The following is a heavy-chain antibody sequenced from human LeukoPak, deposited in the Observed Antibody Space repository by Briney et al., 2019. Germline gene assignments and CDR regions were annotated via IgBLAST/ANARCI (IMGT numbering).Heavy chain of an antibody. D-gene: IGHD3-22*01. CDR2: ISYDGSNK. Sequence: GGSLRLSCAASGFTFSSYGMHWVRQAPGKGLEWVAVISYDGSNKYYADSVKGRFTISRDNSKNTLYLQMNSLRAEDTAVYYCAKDLFYYDSSGYYKGIDYWGQGTLVTVSS. CDR3: AKDLFYYDSSGYYKGIDY. J-gene: IGHJ4*02. CDR1: GFTFSSYG. V-gene: IGHV3-30*18.